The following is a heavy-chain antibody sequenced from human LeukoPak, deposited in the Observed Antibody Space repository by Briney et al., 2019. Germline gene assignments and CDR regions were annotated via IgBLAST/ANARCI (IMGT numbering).Heavy chain of an antibody. V-gene: IGHV4-59*01. Sequence: PSETLSLTCTVSGGSISSYYWSWIRQPPGKGLEWIGYIYYSGSTNYNPSLKSRVTISVGTSKNQFSLKLSSVTAADTAVYYCASTAGYSSINFDYWGQGTLVTVSS. D-gene: IGHD6-19*01. CDR1: GGSISSYY. CDR2: IYYSGST. J-gene: IGHJ4*02. CDR3: ASTAGYSSINFDY.